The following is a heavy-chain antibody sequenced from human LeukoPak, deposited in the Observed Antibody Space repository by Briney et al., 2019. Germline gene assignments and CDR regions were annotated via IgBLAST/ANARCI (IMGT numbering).Heavy chain of an antibody. CDR2: IRYDGSNK. V-gene: IGHV3-30*02. Sequence: GGSLRLSCAASGFTFSSYGMHWVRQAPGKGLEWVAFIRYDGSNKYYADSVKGRFTISRDNSKNTLYLQMNSLRAEDTAVYYCAKVEGNYDFWSGYALDAFDIWGQGTMVTVSS. CDR3: AKVEGNYDFWSGYALDAFDI. J-gene: IGHJ3*02. CDR1: GFTFSSYG. D-gene: IGHD3-3*01.